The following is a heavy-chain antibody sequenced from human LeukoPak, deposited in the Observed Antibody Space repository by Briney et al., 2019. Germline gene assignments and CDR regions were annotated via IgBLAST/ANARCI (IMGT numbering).Heavy chain of an antibody. CDR2: IKSKTDGDTT. V-gene: IGHV3-15*01. J-gene: IGHJ4*02. D-gene: IGHD3-10*01. Sequence: GGSLRLSCAASGFTFSNAWMSWVRQAPGKGLEWVGRIKSKTDGDTTYYANSVKGRFTISRDNSKNTLYLQMNSLRAEDTAVYYCAKSEFYASGSYGYWGQGTLVTVSS. CDR1: GFTFSNAW. CDR3: AKSEFYASGSYGY.